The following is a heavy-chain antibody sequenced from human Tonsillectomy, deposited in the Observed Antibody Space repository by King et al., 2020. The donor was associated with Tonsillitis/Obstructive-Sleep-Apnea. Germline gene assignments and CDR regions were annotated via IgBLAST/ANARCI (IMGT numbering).Heavy chain of an antibody. D-gene: IGHD3-22*01. CDR3: ARMYYYDSRNSWFDP. CDR2: IDWDDDK. J-gene: IGHJ5*02. Sequence: VTLKESGPALVKPTQTLTLTCTFSGFSLSTSGMCVSWIRQPPGKALEWLARIDWDDDKYYSTSLKNRLTISKDTSKNQVVLTMTNMDPVDTATYYCARMYYYDSRNSWFDPWGQGTLVTVSS. V-gene: IGHV2-70*11. CDR1: GFSLSTSGMC.